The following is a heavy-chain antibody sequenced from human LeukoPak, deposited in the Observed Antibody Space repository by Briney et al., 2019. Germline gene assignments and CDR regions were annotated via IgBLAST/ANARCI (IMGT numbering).Heavy chain of an antibody. CDR3: ARGNWFDP. V-gene: IGHV3-21*01. J-gene: IGHJ5*02. Sequence: GGSLRLSCAASGFTFSSYSMNWVRQAPGKGLEWVSSISSSSSYIYYADSVKGRLTISGDNAKNSLYLQMNSLRAKDTAVYYCARGNWFDPWGQGTLVTVSS. CDR1: GFTFSSYS. CDR2: ISSSSSYI.